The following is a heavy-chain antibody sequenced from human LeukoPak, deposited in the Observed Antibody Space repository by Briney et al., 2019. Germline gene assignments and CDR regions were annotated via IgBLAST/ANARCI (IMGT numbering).Heavy chain of an antibody. CDR1: GFTVSSNY. CDR2: IYSGGST. Sequence: GGSLRLSCAASGFTVSSNYMSWGRQAPGKGLEWVSVIYSGGSTYYADSVKGRFTISRDNSKNTLYLQMNSLRAEDTAVYYCARDRYCSGGSCYPPGYYYYMDVWGKGTTVTVSS. CDR3: ARDRYCSGGSCYPPGYYYYMDV. J-gene: IGHJ6*03. D-gene: IGHD2-15*01. V-gene: IGHV3-53*01.